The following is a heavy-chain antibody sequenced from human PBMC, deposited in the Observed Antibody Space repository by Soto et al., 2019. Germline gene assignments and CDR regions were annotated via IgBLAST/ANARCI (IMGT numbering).Heavy chain of an antibody. D-gene: IGHD3-22*01. CDR2: IYYSGST. J-gene: IGHJ3*02. Sequence: TSETLSLTCTVSGGSISSGGYYWSWIRQHPGKGLEWIGYIYYSGSTYYNPSLKSRVTISVDTAKNQFSLKLSSVTAADTAVYYCATRDYYDSSGRHDAFAIWGQGTMVTVSS. CDR1: GGSISSGGYY. V-gene: IGHV4-31*03. CDR3: ATRDYYDSSGRHDAFAI.